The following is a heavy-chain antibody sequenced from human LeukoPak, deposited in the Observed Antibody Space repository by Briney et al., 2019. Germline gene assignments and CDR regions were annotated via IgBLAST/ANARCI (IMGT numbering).Heavy chain of an antibody. CDR2: ISYDGSNK. D-gene: IGHD4-23*01. CDR1: GFTFSSYA. Sequence: PGGSLRLSCAASGFTFSSYAMHWVRQAPGKGLEWVAVISYDGSNKYYADSVKGRFTISRDNSKNTLYLQMNSLRAEDTAVYYCARDNSESQWSFDYWGQGTLVTVSS. CDR3: ARDNSESQWSFDY. V-gene: IGHV3-30*04. J-gene: IGHJ4*02.